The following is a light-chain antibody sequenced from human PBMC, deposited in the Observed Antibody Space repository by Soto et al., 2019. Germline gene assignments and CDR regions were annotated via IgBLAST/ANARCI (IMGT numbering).Light chain of an antibody. CDR1: QSISSW. Sequence: QWPPTHSATIGDRVTITCRASQSISSWLAWYQQKPGKAPKLLIYDASSLESGVPSRFSGSGSGTEFTLTISSLRPDDFATYYCQQYNSYPWTFGQGTKVDIK. CDR3: QQYNSYPWT. J-gene: IGKJ1*01. V-gene: IGKV1-5*01. CDR2: DAS.